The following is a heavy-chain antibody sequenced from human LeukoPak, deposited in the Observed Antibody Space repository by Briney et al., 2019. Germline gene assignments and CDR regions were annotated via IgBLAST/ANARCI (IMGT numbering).Heavy chain of an antibody. CDR2: ISGDGGST. CDR3: VRESERSGWFDH. CDR1: GLITDDYA. D-gene: IGHD1-26*01. V-gene: IGHV3-43*02. Sequence: PTGGSLRLSCAAPGLITDDYAIHWVRHAPGKGLEWVSLISGDGGSTFYADSVRGRFTISRDNSKNSLSLQMSSLRSEDTALYFCVRESERSGWFDHWGQGTLVTVSS. J-gene: IGHJ5*02.